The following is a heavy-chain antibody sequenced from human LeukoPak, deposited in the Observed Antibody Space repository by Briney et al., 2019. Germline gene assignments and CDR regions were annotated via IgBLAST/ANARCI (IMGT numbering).Heavy chain of an antibody. Sequence: GGSLRFSCAASGFTFSSYGMHWVRQAPGKGLEWVAVISYDGSNKYYADSVKGRFTISRDNSKNTLYLQMNSLRAEDTAVYYCARASGLNYWGQGTLVTVSS. CDR1: GFTFSSYG. CDR2: ISYDGSNK. J-gene: IGHJ4*02. V-gene: IGHV3-30*19. CDR3: ARASGLNY. D-gene: IGHD6-19*01.